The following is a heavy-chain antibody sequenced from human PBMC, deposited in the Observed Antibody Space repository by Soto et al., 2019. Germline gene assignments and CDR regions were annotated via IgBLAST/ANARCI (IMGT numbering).Heavy chain of an antibody. CDR1: GGTFSSYA. CDR2: IIPIFGTA. CDR3: SVITTSESDY. Sequence: ASVKVSCKASGGTFSSYAISWVRQAPGQGLEWMGGIIPIFGTANYAQKFQSRVTITADESTSTAYMELSSLRSEDTAVYYCSVITTSESDYWGQGTLVTVSS. D-gene: IGHD3-22*01. J-gene: IGHJ4*02. V-gene: IGHV1-69*13.